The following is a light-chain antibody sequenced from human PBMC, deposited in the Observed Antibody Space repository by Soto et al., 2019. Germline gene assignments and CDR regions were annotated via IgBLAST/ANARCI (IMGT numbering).Light chain of an antibody. CDR3: AAWDDSLNGDV. V-gene: IGLV1-36*01. J-gene: IGLJ1*01. Sequence: QSVLTQPPSVSDAPRQRVTISCSGSSSNIGNNAVNWYQQLPGKAPKLLIYYDDLLPSGVSDRFSGSKSGTSASLAISGLQSEDEADYYCAAWDDSLNGDVFGTGTQLTVL. CDR2: YDD. CDR1: SSNIGNNA.